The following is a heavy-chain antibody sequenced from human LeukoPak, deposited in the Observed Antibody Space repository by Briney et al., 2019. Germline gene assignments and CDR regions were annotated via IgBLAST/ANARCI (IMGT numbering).Heavy chain of an antibody. Sequence: GGSLSLSCTASGFAFGDHAMGWFRQAPGKGLEWVGFIRSKPYGGTTEYAASVKGRFTISRDDSKSIAYLQMNSLKTEDTAVYYCTRDVSSSWYEGADYWGQGTLVTVSS. J-gene: IGHJ4*02. D-gene: IGHD6-13*01. CDR2: IRSKPYGGTT. CDR1: GFAFGDHA. CDR3: TRDVSSSWYEGADY. V-gene: IGHV3-49*03.